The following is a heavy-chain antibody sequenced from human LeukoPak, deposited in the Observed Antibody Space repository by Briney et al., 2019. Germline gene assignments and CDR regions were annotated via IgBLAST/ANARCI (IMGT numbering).Heavy chain of an antibody. CDR2: INAGNGNT. Sequence: ASVKVPCKASGYTFTSYAMHWVRQAPGQRLEWMGWINAGNGNTKYSQKFQGRVTITRDTSASTAYMELSSLRSEDTAVYYCARDGVNTVTMDYWGQGTLVTVSS. CDR3: ARDGVNTVTMDY. J-gene: IGHJ4*02. CDR1: GYTFTSYA. D-gene: IGHD4-17*01. V-gene: IGHV1-3*01.